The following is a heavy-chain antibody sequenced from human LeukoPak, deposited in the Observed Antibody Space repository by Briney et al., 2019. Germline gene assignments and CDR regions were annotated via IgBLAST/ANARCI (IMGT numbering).Heavy chain of an antibody. V-gene: IGHV3-7*01. Sequence: GGSLRLSCAASGFSFSTYYMTWVRQAPGKGLEWVAHIKPDGSETYYVDSVKGRFTISRDNAKISLYLQMSSLRAEDTAVYYCARDGYSYASDYWGLGALVTVSA. J-gene: IGHJ4*02. CDR2: IKPDGSET. D-gene: IGHD2-2*01. CDR1: GFSFSTYY. CDR3: ARDGYSYASDY.